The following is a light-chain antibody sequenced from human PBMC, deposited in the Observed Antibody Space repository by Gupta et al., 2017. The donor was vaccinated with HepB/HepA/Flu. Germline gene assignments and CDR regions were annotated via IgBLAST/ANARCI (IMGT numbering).Light chain of an antibody. CDR3: AAWDDSLSDVV. V-gene: IGLV1-47*01. Sequence: QSVLTQPPSASGTPGQRVTFSCSGSSSSFGGNYVYWYQQLPGTAPKLLIYRNNQRPSGVPDRFSGSKSGTSASLAISGLRSEDEADYYCAAWDDSLSDVVFGGGTKLTV. CDR1: SSSFGGNY. CDR2: RNN. J-gene: IGLJ2*01.